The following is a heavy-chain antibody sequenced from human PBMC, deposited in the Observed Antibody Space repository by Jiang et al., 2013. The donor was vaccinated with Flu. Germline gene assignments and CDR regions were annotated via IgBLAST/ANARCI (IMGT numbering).Heavy chain of an antibody. CDR3: ARHDPTYCGGDCYSRY. CDR1: GGSINSSSYY. Sequence: PGLVKPSETLSLTCTVSGGSINSSSYYWGWIRQPPGKGLEWIGNIYYSGSTYYNPSLKSRVTISVDTSKNQFSLKLSSVTAADTAVYYCARHDPTYCGGDCYSRYWGLGTLVTVSS. J-gene: IGHJ4*02. D-gene: IGHD2-21*02. CDR2: IYYSGST. V-gene: IGHV4-39*07.